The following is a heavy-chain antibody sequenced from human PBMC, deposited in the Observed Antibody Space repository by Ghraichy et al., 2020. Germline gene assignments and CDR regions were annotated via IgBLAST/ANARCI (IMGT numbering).Heavy chain of an antibody. V-gene: IGHV4-39*07. CDR3: ARSPASSVTMIVVVITYFDY. CDR2: IYYSGST. D-gene: IGHD3-22*01. J-gene: IGHJ4*02. CDR1: GGSISSSSYY. Sequence: SETLSLTCTVSGGSISSSSYYWGWIRQPPGKGLEWIGSIYYSGSTYYNPSLKSRVTISVDTSKNQFSLKLSSVTAADTAVYYCARSPASSVTMIVVVITYFDYWGQGTLVTVSS.